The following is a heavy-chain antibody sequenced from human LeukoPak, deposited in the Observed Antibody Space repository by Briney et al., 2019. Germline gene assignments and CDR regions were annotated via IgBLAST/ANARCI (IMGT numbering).Heavy chain of an antibody. CDR3: ARARRWLRPEWYFDY. Sequence: SVNVSRTASVYTFTGYYRHWVRQAPAQGLEGVGGINLNSGGTNYAQKFHGRVTMTRDTSLSTEYMELSSLRSDDTAVYYCARARRWLRPEWYFDYWGQGTLVTVAS. V-gene: IGHV1-2*02. CDR1: VYTFTGYY. CDR2: INLNSGGT. J-gene: IGHJ4*02. D-gene: IGHD5-24*01.